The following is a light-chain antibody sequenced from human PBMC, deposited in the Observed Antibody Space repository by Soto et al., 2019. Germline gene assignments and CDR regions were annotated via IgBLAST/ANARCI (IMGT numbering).Light chain of an antibody. J-gene: IGKJ1*01. CDR1: QSINTW. V-gene: IGKV1-5*03. CDR3: QQHESYPRT. Sequence: DIQMTQSPSTLFGSIGDRVTITCRASQSINTWLAWYQQKPGKAPRLLIYTASSLESGVPSRFSGSGSGTEFTLTISSLQPDDFATYYCQQHESYPRTFGQGTKVEIK. CDR2: TAS.